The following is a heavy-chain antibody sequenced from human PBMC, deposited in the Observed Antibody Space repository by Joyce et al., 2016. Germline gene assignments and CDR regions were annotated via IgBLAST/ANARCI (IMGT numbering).Heavy chain of an antibody. CDR1: GYSFTDYF. CDR3: ARETGRGGTVVVVSAALGY. D-gene: IGHD2-15*01. J-gene: IGHJ4*02. CDR2: INPRSGGT. V-gene: IGHV1-2*02. Sequence: QVQLVQSGAEVKTAGASVKVSCKASGYSFTDYFMHWVRQAPGQGLEWMGWINPRSGGTNYGQKCEGRVAMTSEASLRTAYMELSRRRSDDTAVYFCARETGRGGTVVVVSAALGYWGQGTLVAVSS.